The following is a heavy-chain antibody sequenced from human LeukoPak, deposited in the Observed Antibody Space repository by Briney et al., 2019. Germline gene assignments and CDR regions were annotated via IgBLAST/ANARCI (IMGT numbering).Heavy chain of an antibody. CDR1: GFNFIDYS. Sequence: GGSLRLSCAASGFNFIDYSMNWVRQAPGKGLEWISYIGISSGNTKCADSVKGRFTISRDKARNSLYLQMNSLRVEDTAVYYSARDHRYAFDNWGHGTLVTVSS. CDR3: ARDHRYAFDN. CDR2: IGISSGNT. J-gene: IGHJ4*01. D-gene: IGHD5-12*01. V-gene: IGHV3-48*01.